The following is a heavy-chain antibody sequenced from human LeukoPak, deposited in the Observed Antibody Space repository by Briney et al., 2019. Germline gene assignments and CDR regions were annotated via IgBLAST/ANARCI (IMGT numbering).Heavy chain of an antibody. CDR1: GYSFSGYA. D-gene: IGHD4-17*01. CDR3: ARAGTTVTMRVDP. Sequence: RASVKVSCKTSGYSFSGYALHWLRQAPGQRLQWMGCINGDNGNTQYSQKFQGRVTITRDTSASTAYMELSSLRSEDTAVYYCARAGTTVTMRVDPWGQGTLVTVSS. V-gene: IGHV1-3*01. CDR2: INGDNGNT. J-gene: IGHJ5*02.